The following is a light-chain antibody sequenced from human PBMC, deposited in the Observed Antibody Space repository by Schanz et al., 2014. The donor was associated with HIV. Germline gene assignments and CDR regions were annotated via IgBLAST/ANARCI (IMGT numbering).Light chain of an antibody. CDR2: DVS. CDR3: SSYAGSNNLV. CDR1: SGDVGSYNY. V-gene: IGLV2-8*01. J-gene: IGLJ3*02. Sequence: QSALTQPPSASGSPGQPVTIFCTGSSGDVGSYNYVSWYQQHPGKAPKLMIYDVSNRPLGVSNRFSASKSGNTASLTISGLQAEDEADYYCSSYAGSNNLVFGGGTKLTVL.